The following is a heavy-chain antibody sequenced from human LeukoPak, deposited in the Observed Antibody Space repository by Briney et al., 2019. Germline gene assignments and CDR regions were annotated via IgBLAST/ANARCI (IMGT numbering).Heavy chain of an antibody. CDR3: ARQFLEWSPYYFDY. V-gene: IGHV4-39*01. J-gene: IGHJ4*02. Sequence: SETLSLTCTVSGGSLSSSSYYWGWVRQPPGKGLEWIGSIYYSGSTYYNPSLKSRVTISVDTSKNQFSLKLSSVTAADTAVYYCARQFLEWSPYYFDYWGQGTLVTVSS. CDR2: IYYSGST. D-gene: IGHD3-3*01. CDR1: GGSLSSSSYY.